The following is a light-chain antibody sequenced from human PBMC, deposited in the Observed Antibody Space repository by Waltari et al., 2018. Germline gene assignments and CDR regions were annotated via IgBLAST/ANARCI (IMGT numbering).Light chain of an antibody. CDR3: QQRSSWPLT. CDR1: QSVSSY. Sequence: EIVLTQSPATLSLSPGERATLSCRASQSVSSYLAWFQQKPGQAPRLLNYDASNRATGIPTRFSGSGSGTDFTLTISSLEPEDFAVYYCQQRSSWPLTFGGGTKVEIK. CDR2: DAS. V-gene: IGKV3-11*01. J-gene: IGKJ4*01.